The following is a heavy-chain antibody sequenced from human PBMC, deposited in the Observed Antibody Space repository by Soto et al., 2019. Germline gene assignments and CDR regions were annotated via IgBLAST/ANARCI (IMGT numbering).Heavy chain of an antibody. V-gene: IGHV4-61*01. CDR1: GGSVGSGSYY. CDR3: ARGPLYDTHFGY. J-gene: IGHJ4*02. Sequence: SETLSLTCTVSGGSVGSGSYYWSWIRQPPGKGLEWIGYIYYSGSTNYNPSLKSRVTISVDTSKNQFSLKLSSVTAADTAVYYCARGPLYDTHFGYWGQGTLVTVPQ. D-gene: IGHD3-22*01. CDR2: IYYSGST.